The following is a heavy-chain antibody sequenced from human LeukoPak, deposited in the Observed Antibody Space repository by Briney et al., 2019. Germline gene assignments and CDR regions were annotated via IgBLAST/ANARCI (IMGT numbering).Heavy chain of an antibody. D-gene: IGHD2-8*02. Sequence: GRSLRLSCAASGFTFSSYAMHWVRQAPGKGLEWVATISYHGHNTSSADSVKGRVTVSRDNSKKMLYLQMSSLRLEDTAVYYCAREKDVVLVPPAYFFDCWGQGSLVIVSS. CDR1: GFTFSSYA. V-gene: IGHV3-30*04. J-gene: IGHJ4*02. CDR2: ISYHGHNT. CDR3: AREKDVVLVPPAYFFDC.